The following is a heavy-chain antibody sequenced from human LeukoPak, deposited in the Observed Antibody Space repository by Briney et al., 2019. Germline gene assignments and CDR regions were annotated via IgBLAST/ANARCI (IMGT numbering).Heavy chain of an antibody. D-gene: IGHD1-26*01. J-gene: IGHJ4*02. CDR2: INWNGGST. CDR1: GFTFDNYG. CDR3: ANIVGATGNDY. Sequence: GGSLRLSCAASGFTFDNYGMSWVRQAPGKGLEWVSGINWNGGSTGYADSVKGRFTISRDNAKNSLYLQMNSLRAEDTALYYCANIVGATGNDYWGQGTLVTVSS. V-gene: IGHV3-20*04.